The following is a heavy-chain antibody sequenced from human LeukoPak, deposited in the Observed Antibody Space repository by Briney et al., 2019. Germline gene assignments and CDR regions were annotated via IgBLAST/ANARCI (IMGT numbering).Heavy chain of an antibody. CDR2: INPNSGGT. V-gene: IGHV1-2*02. J-gene: IGHJ4*02. Sequence: ASVKVSCKASGYRFSDYYMHWVRQAPGQGLEWMGWINPNSGGTNYAQKFQGRVTMTRDTSISTAYMELSRLRFDDTAVYYCATCSSTSCFHYWGQGTLVTVSS. CDR1: GYRFSDYY. CDR3: ATCSSTSCFHY. D-gene: IGHD2-2*01.